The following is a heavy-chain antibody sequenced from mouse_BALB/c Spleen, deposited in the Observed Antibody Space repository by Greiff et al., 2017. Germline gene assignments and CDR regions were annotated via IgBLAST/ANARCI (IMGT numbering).Heavy chain of an antibody. CDR2: ISSGGST. CDR1: GFTFSSYA. CDR3: ARGGITTAYFDY. J-gene: IGHJ2*01. V-gene: IGHV5-6-5*01. Sequence: EVHLVESGGGLVKPGGSLKLSCAASGFTFSSYAMSWVRQTPEKRLEWVASISSGGSTYYPDSVKGRFTISRDNDRNILYLQMSSLRSEDTAMYYCARGGITTAYFDYWGQGTTLTVSS. D-gene: IGHD1-2*01.